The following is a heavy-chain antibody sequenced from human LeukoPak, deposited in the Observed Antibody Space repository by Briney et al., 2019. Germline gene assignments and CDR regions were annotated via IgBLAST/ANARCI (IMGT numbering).Heavy chain of an antibody. D-gene: IGHD6-13*01. CDR3: AREIGGSSSPGDDAFDI. Sequence: GGSLRLSCAASGFTFSSYAMHWVRQAPGKGLEWVAVISYDGSNKYYADSVKGRFTISRDNSKNTLYLQMNSLRAEDTAVYYCAREIGGSSSPGDDAFDIWGQGTMVTVSS. V-gene: IGHV3-30-3*01. CDR2: ISYDGSNK. CDR1: GFTFSSYA. J-gene: IGHJ3*02.